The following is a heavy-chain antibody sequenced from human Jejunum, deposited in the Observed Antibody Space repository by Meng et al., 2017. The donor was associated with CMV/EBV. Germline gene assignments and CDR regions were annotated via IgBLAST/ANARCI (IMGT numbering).Heavy chain of an antibody. CDR1: GFIFSSYA. D-gene: IGHD3-22*01. V-gene: IGHV3-30-3*01. J-gene: IGHJ5*02. Sequence: GELGGVGGGVVQPGRLLGTSCAASGFIFSSYAMHWVRQAPGEGLEWMALISYDGSNKYYADSVKGRFTISRDNSKNTLYLQMNSLRAEDTAVYYCARGYYDSNLRLDPWGQGTLVTVSS. CDR2: ISYDGSNK. CDR3: ARGYYDSNLRLDP.